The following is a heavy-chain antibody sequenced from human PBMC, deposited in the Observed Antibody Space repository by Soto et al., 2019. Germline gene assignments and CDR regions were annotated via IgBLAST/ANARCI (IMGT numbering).Heavy chain of an antibody. J-gene: IGHJ4*02. V-gene: IGHV3-23*01. CDR3: AKLSVSLIAVMKYYFDY. CDR2: IDIGGGST. CDR1: GFSFSSYA. D-gene: IGHD6-19*01. Sequence: EVRLLESGGDLVQPGGSLRLSCAASGFSFSSYAMGWVRQAPGKGLEWVASIDIGGGSTHSADSVTGRFTVSRDKSKNTLYLQMNSLRAEDTATYFCAKLSVSLIAVMKYYFDYWGQGTLVTVSS.